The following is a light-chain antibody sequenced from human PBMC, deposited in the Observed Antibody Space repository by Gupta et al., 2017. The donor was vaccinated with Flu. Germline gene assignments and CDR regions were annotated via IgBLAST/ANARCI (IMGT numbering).Light chain of an antibody. V-gene: IGKV1-16*02. Sequence: DIQMTQSPSSLSASVGDRVTMTCRASQDITNSLAWFQQKPGKAPKSLIYGASSLESGVPSKFSGSGYGTHFNLTISSLEPEDFATFYCQQYESDPTTFGQGTRLEMK. CDR1: QDITNS. J-gene: IGKJ5*01. CDR3: QQYESDPTT. CDR2: GAS.